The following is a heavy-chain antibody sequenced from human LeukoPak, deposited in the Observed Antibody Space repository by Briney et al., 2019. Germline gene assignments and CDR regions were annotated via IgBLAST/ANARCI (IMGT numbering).Heavy chain of an antibody. CDR2: MNPNSGNT. J-gene: IGHJ4*02. Sequence: GASVKVSCKPSGYTFTSYDINWVRQATGQGLEWMGWMNPNSGNTGYAQKFQGRVTMTRKTSISTAYMELSSLTSEDTAVYYCARAGGWGSEIYYAFDYWGQGTLVTVSS. CDR1: GYTFTSYD. V-gene: IGHV1-8*01. CDR3: ARAGGWGSEIYYAFDY. D-gene: IGHD3-16*01.